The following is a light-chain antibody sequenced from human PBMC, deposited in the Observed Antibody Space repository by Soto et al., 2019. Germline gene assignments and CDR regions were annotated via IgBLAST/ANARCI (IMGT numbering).Light chain of an antibody. CDR2: GAS. J-gene: IGKJ1*01. Sequence: EIVLTQSPGTLSLSPGERATLSCRASQSVSSSYLAWYQQKPGQAPGLLIYGASSRATGIPDRFSGSGSGTDFTLTISRLEPEDFAVYYCQQKGTFGQGTKVEIK. CDR3: QQKGT. V-gene: IGKV3-20*01. CDR1: QSVSSSY.